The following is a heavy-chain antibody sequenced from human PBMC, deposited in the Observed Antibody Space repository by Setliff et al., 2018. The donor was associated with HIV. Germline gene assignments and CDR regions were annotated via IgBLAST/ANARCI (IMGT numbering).Heavy chain of an antibody. D-gene: IGHD3-3*01. Sequence: SVKVSCKTSGDSFSIYAISWVRQAPGQGFEWMGQIVPNFGTPSYAQKFQGRVSITADDTTSTAYMELSSLRSDDTAVYYCATSTSRFFWNGFYQGGFGSRNSHSFENWGQGTLVTVSS. V-gene: IGHV1-69*13. J-gene: IGHJ4*02. CDR1: GDSFSIYA. CDR2: IVPNFGTP. CDR3: ATSTSRFFWNGFYQGGFGSRNSHSFEN.